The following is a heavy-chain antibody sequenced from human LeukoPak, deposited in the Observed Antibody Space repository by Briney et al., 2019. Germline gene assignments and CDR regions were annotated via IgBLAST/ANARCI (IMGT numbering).Heavy chain of an antibody. V-gene: IGHV1-18*01. CDR1: GYTFTSYG. CDR2: ISAYNSNT. Sequence: EAPVKVSCKASGYTFTSYGISWVRQAPGQGLEWMGWISAYNSNTNYAQKLQGRVTMTTDTSTSTAYMELRSLRSDDTAVYYCARYMITFGGVIVRSPDYWGQGTLVTVSS. J-gene: IGHJ4*02. D-gene: IGHD3-16*02. CDR3: ARYMITFGGVIVRSPDY.